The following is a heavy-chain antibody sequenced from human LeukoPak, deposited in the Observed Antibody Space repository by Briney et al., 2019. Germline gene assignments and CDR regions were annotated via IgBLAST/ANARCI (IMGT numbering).Heavy chain of an antibody. CDR3: AKDDDWGRFNH. D-gene: IGHD3-16*01. J-gene: IGHJ1*01. V-gene: IGHV3-66*01. CDR2: IYSGGST. CDR1: GFTVSSNY. Sequence: GGSLRHSCAASGFTVSSNYMSWVRQAPGKGLEWVSVIYSGGSTYYADSVKGRFTISRDNSKNTLYLQMNSLRAEDTAMYYCAKDDDWGRFNHWGQGTLVTVSS.